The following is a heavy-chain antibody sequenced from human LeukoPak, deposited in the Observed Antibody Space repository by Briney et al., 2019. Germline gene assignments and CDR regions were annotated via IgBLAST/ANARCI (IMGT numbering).Heavy chain of an antibody. CDR2: IDSKIGDT. CDR3: ARDGGDYAGYDY. Sequence: ASVKVSCKHSGYTLTAYYMYSVRQAPGQGLEWMGWIDSKIGDTKYAQKFQSSLTITRDTSIGIAYMELRSLRSDDTAVYYCARDGGDYAGYDYWGQGTLVTVPS. CDR1: GYTLTAYY. D-gene: IGHD4-17*01. J-gene: IGHJ4*02. V-gene: IGHV1-2*02.